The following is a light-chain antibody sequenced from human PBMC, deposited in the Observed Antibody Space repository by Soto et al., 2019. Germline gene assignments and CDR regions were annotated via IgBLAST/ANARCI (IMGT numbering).Light chain of an antibody. CDR2: GNI. Sequence: QSVLTQPPSVSGAPGQRVAISSAGPSSNIGAGYDVHWYQHLPGTAPKLLILGNITRPLGVPDRFSGSKSGTSASLAITGLQAEDEGDYYCQTYDTGVSGSIFGGGTKLTVL. V-gene: IGLV1-40*01. CDR3: QTYDTGVSGSI. J-gene: IGLJ2*01. CDR1: SSNIGAGYD.